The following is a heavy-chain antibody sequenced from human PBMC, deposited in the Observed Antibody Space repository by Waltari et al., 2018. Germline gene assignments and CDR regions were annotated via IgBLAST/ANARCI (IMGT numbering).Heavy chain of an antibody. CDR1: GFNFGGFA. CDR3: SREQNFEIINWFDP. J-gene: IGHJ5*02. Sequence: QLVESGGGSIQAGGSLTLSCTTSGFNFGGFALSWFRQAPGEGLEWVGFIRSKTYGETREYAATVKRRFTISRDDSKGIAYLQMNNLKVEDTAVYYCSREQNFEIINWFDPWGPGTLVTVSS. D-gene: IGHD3-9*01. CDR2: IRSKTYGETR. V-gene: IGHV3-49*03.